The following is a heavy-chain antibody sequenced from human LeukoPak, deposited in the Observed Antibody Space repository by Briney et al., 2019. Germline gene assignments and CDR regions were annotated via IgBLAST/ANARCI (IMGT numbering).Heavy chain of an antibody. CDR2: IYSGGST. J-gene: IGHJ4*02. CDR3: ARGSSVLAARPKY. CDR1: GFTVSSNY. V-gene: IGHV3-53*01. D-gene: IGHD6-6*01. Sequence: GGSLRLSCAASGFTVSSNYMSWVRQAPGKGLEWVSVIYSGGSTYYADSVKGRFTISRDNSKNTLYLQMNSPRAEDTAVYYCARGSSVLAARPKYWGQGTLVTVSS.